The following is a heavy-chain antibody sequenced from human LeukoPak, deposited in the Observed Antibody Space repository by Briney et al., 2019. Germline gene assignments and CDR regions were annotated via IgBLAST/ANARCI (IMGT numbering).Heavy chain of an antibody. Sequence: TPSETLSLTCAVYGGSFSGYYWSWIRQPPGKGLEWIGEINHSGSTNYNPSLKSRVTISVDTSKNQFSLKLSSVTAADTAVYYCARAAAGLVGFFQHWGQGTLVTVSS. D-gene: IGHD6-13*01. CDR3: ARAAAGLVGFFQH. V-gene: IGHV4-34*01. CDR2: INHSGST. CDR1: GGSFSGYY. J-gene: IGHJ1*01.